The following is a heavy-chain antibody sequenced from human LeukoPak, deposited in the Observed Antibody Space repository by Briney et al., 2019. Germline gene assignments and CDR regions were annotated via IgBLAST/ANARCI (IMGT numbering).Heavy chain of an antibody. CDR3: ARDGATILSGSGTGFDP. D-gene: IGHD3-10*01. CDR2: ISSSSRYI. Sequence: PGGSLRLSCAASGFTFSSYSMNWVRQAPGKGLEWVSSISSSSRYIYYADSVKGRFTISRDNAKNSLYLQMSSLRAEDTAVYYCARDGATILSGSGTGFDPWGQGTLVTVSS. CDR1: GFTFSSYS. V-gene: IGHV3-21*01. J-gene: IGHJ5*02.